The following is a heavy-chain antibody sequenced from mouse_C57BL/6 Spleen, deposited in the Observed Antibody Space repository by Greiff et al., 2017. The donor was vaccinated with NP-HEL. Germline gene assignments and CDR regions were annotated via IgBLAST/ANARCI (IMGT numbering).Heavy chain of an antibody. Sequence: EVMLVESGGGLVQPGGSLSLSCAASGFTFTDYYMSWVRQPPGKALEWLGFIRNKANGYTSESSASVKGRFTISRDDSQSILYLQMNALGAEDSATYYCARSMVTYYFDYWGQGTTLTVSS. CDR1: GFTFTDYY. CDR3: ARSMVTYYFDY. D-gene: IGHD2-2*01. CDR2: IRNKANGYTS. J-gene: IGHJ2*01. V-gene: IGHV7-3*01.